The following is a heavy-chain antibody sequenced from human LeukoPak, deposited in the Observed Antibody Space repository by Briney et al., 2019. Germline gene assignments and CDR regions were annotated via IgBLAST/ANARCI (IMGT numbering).Heavy chain of an antibody. Sequence: PGRSLRLSCAASGSTFSSYGMHWVRQAPGKGLEWVAVIWYDGSNKYYADSVKGRFTISRDNSKNTLYLQMNSLRAEDTAVYYCARDSPHIARVVPAAIYPDYWGQGTLVTVSS. J-gene: IGHJ4*02. V-gene: IGHV3-33*01. CDR2: IWYDGSNK. CDR3: ARDSPHIARVVPAAIYPDY. CDR1: GSTFSSYG. D-gene: IGHD2-2*02.